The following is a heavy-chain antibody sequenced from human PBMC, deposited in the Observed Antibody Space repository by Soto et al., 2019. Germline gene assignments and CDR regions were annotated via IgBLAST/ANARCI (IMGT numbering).Heavy chain of an antibody. CDR2: IYYSGST. CDR3: ARGGGGPYYDILRGASYYGMDV. D-gene: IGHD3-9*01. J-gene: IGHJ6*02. Sequence: PSETLSLTCTVSGGSISSGDYYWSWIRQPPGKGLEWIGYIYYSGSTYYNPSLKSRVTISVDTSKNQFSLRLSSVTAADTAVYYCARGGGGPYYDILRGASYYGMDVWGQGTTVTVSS. CDR1: GGSISSGDYY. V-gene: IGHV4-30-4*01.